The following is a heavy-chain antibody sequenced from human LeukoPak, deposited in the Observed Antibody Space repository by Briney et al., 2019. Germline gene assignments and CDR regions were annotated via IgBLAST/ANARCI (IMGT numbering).Heavy chain of an antibody. Sequence: KPSETLSLTCTVSGGSISSYYWSWIRQPAGKGLEWIGRIYTSGSTNYNPSLKSRVTMSVDTSKNQFSLKLSSVTAADTAVYYCARGGYCSSTSCYDVGEEYYYYYYMDVWGKGTTVTVSS. CDR2: IYTSGST. J-gene: IGHJ6*03. D-gene: IGHD2-2*01. V-gene: IGHV4-4*07. CDR3: ARGGYCSSTSCYDVGEEYYYYYYMDV. CDR1: GGSISSYY.